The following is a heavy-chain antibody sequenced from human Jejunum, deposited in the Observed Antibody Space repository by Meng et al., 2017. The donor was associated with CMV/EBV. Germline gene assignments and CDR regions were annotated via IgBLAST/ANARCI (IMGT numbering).Heavy chain of an antibody. CDR1: GFSVSSNY. Sequence: VQLVESGGGLVKPGGSLRLSCAASGFSVSSNYMSWVRQAPGKGLECVSISDPTGYTYYADSVKGRFSISSDSSRNTLYIEMNSLRVEDTAVYYCARGMYFSPWGQGTLVTVSS. J-gene: IGHJ5*02. CDR2: SDPTGYT. CDR3: ARGMYFSP. D-gene: IGHD2-8*01. V-gene: IGHV3-66*01.